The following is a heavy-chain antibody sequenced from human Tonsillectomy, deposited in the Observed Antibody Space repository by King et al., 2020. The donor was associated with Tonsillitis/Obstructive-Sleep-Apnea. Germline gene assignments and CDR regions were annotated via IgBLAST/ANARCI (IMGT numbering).Heavy chain of an antibody. D-gene: IGHD5-12*01. Sequence: HVQLVESGAEVKKPGASVKVSCKASGYTFTSYGISWVRQAPGQGLEWMGWIRAYHGNTNYAQKLQGRVTMTTDTSTSTAYMELRSLRSDDTAVSYCARDIPQTTMQAYWGQGTLVTVSS. V-gene: IGHV1-18*01. CDR3: ARDIPQTTMQAY. CDR1: GYTFTSYG. CDR2: IRAYHGNT. J-gene: IGHJ4*02.